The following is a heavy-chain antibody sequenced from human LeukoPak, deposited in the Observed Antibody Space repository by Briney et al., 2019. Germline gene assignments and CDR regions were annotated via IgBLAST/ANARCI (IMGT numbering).Heavy chain of an antibody. CDR1: GFTFSSNW. V-gene: IGHV3-48*04. CDR2: ISSSGSTI. D-gene: IGHD3-22*01. Sequence: GGSLRLSCAASGFTFSSNWMHWVRQAPGKGLEWVSYISSSGSTIYYADSVKGRFTISRDNAKNSLYLQMNSLRAEDTAVYYCARAAYDSSGYYWGIHYYFDYWGQGTLVTVSS. J-gene: IGHJ4*02. CDR3: ARAAYDSSGYYWGIHYYFDY.